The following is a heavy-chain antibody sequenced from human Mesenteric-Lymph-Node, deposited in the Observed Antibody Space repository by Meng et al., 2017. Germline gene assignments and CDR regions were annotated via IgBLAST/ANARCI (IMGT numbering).Heavy chain of an antibody. CDR3: ARLTGYSYGYCGY. Sequence: GGSLRLSCEGSGYSFTTYWIGWVRQMPGKGLEWMGIIYPGDSDTRYSPSFQGQVTISADKSISTAYLQWSSLKASDTAMYYCARLTGYSYGYCGYWGQGTLVTVSS. CDR1: GYSFTTYW. D-gene: IGHD5-18*01. J-gene: IGHJ4*02. CDR2: IYPGDSDT. V-gene: IGHV5-51*01.